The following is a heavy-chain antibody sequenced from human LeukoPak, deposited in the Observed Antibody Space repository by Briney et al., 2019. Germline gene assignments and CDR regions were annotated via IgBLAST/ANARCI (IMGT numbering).Heavy chain of an antibody. V-gene: IGHV3-7*01. CDR3: TRRLDD. J-gene: IGHJ4*02. CDR1: GFSFNSDW. CDR2: IKHDESEK. D-gene: IGHD3-16*01. Sequence: GGSLRLSCAASGFSFNSDWMDWVRQAPGKGLEWVANIKHDESEKNYLDSVEGRFTISRDNAQNSLYLQMNGLRVEDTAVYYCTRRLDDWGQGTLVTVSS.